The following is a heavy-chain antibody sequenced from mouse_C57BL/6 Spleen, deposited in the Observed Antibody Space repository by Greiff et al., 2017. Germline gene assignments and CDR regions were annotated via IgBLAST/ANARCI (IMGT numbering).Heavy chain of an antibody. CDR1: GYTFTDYN. CDR2: INPTNGGT. J-gene: IGHJ3*01. CDR3: ARGLLTFFAY. V-gene: IGHV1-22*01. D-gene: IGHD4-1*01. Sequence: EVQLQESGPELVKPGASVTMSCKASGYTFTDYNMHWVKQSHGKSLEWIGYINPTNGGTSYNQKFKGKATLTVNKSSSTAYMELRSLTSEDSAVYYCARGLLTFFAYWGQGTLVTVSA.